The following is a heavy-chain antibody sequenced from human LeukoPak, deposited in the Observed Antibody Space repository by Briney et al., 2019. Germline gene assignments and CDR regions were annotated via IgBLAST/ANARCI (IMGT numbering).Heavy chain of an antibody. CDR3: AGAPNQRYFDY. CDR1: SGSITSYY. CDR2: IYYTGTT. Sequence: PSETLSLTCTVSSGSITSYYWSWIRQPPGKGLEYIGHIYYTGTTDYNPSLKSRVTMSVDTSKNQFSLRLISVTASDTAVYFCAGAPNQRYFDYWGQGFMVAVSS. V-gene: IGHV4-59*01. J-gene: IGHJ4*02.